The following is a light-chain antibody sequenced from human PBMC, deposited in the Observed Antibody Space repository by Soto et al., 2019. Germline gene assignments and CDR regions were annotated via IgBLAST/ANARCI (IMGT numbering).Light chain of an antibody. J-gene: IGKJ1*01. CDR3: QQSYSIPWT. Sequence: DVQMTQSPSSLPASVGDRVTITCRASQSIGNYLNWYQQKPGKAPKLLIYAASSLQSSVPSRFSGSGSGTDFTLTIGSLQPEDFATYYCQQSYSIPWTFGQRTTVEIK. V-gene: IGKV1-39*01. CDR2: AAS. CDR1: QSIGNY.